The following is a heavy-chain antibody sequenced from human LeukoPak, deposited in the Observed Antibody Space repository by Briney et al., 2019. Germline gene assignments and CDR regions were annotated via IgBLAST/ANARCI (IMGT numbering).Heavy chain of an antibody. V-gene: IGHV1-46*01. CDR3: ARDHTNDYSFNY. CDR2: INPSGGST. J-gene: IGHJ4*02. D-gene: IGHD2-15*01. Sequence: ASVKVSCKASGYTFTSYYIHWVRQAPGQGLEWMGIINPSGGSTNYAQKFQGRVTMTRDMSTSTVYMELSSLRSEDTAVCYCARDHTNDYSFNYWGQGTLVTVSS. CDR1: GYTFTSYY.